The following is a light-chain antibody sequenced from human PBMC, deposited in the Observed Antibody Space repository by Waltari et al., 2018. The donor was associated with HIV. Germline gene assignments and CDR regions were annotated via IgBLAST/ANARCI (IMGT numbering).Light chain of an antibody. CDR2: SDN. CDR3: ASWDASLDGWV. J-gene: IGLJ3*02. V-gene: IGLV1-44*01. CDR1: TANIGTNP. Sequence: QSLLTQPPSASGTPGQRVTISCSGGTANIGTNPVNGYKQLPGTAPTLLIFSDNLRHSGVSARFSGSKSGTSASLAISGLRSDDEAKFICASWDASLDGWVFGGGTQLTVL.